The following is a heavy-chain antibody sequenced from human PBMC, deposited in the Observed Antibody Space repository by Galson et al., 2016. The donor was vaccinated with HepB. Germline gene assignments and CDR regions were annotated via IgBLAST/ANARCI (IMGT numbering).Heavy chain of an antibody. Sequence: SVKVSCKASGYTFTSYALHWVRQASGQRLEWMGWINAGYGNTKYSQKFQGRVTITRDTSASTAYMELSSLRSEDTAVYYCARDEVAVVATGAFDIWGQGTMVTAS. J-gene: IGHJ3*02. D-gene: IGHD2-15*01. CDR1: GYTFTSYA. CDR2: INAGYGNT. CDR3: ARDEVAVVATGAFDI. V-gene: IGHV1-3*01.